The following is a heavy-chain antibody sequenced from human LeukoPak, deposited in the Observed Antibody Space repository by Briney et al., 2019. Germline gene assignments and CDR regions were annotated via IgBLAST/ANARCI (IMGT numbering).Heavy chain of an antibody. J-gene: IGHJ5*02. CDR1: GHTFSNYH. CDR3: ARPLYCSNGICENWFDP. Sequence: ASVKVSCKASGHTFSNYHINWVRQAAGQGLEWMGWMDPKSGNTVYAQKFQGRVTMTRDTSISTAYMELSSLRSGDTAVYYCARPLYCSNGICENWFDPWGQGTLVTVSS. V-gene: IGHV1-8*01. CDR2: MDPKSGNT. D-gene: IGHD2-8*01.